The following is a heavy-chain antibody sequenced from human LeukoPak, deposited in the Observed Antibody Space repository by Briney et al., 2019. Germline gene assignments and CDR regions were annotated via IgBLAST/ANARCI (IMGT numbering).Heavy chain of an antibody. V-gene: IGHV3-30-3*01. CDR2: ISYDGSNK. D-gene: IGHD6-13*01. CDR1: GFTFSSYA. CDR3: ARVEQQPAY. J-gene: IGHJ4*02. Sequence: SGGSLRLSCAASGFTFSSYAMHWVRQAPGKGLEWVAVISYDGSNKCYADSVKGRFTISRDNSKNTLYLQMNSLRAEDTAVYYCARVEQQPAYWGQGTLVTVSS.